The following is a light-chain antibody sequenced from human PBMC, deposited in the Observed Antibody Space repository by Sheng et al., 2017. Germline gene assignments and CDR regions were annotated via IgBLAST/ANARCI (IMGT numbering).Light chain of an antibody. CDR3: QQYYTTPST. Sequence: DIQMTQSPSSLSASVGDRVTITCRASQDIFNSLAWYQQKPGKAPQLLLFGTSRLESGVTSRFSGSGSGTDYTLTITSLQTEDFATYFCQQYYTTPSTFGQGTEGGSQT. J-gene: IGKJ1*01. CDR2: GTS. V-gene: IGKV1-NL1*01. CDR1: QDIFNS.